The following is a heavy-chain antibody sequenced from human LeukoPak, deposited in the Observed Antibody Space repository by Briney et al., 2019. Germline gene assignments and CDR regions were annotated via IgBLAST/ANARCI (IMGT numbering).Heavy chain of an antibody. D-gene: IGHD6-19*01. J-gene: IGHJ5*02. CDR1: GGSTSSYY. V-gene: IGHV4-59*01. CDR2: THYSGST. Sequence: PSETLSLTCTVSGGSTSSYYWSWIRQPPGKGLEWIGYTHYSGSTNYNPSLKSRVTISVDTSKNQFSLKLRSVTAADTAVYYCMRGGGWDAWFDPWGQGTLVTVSS. CDR3: MRGGGWDAWFDP.